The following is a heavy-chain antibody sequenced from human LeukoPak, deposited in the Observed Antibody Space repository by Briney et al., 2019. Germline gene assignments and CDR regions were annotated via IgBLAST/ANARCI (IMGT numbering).Heavy chain of an antibody. CDR2: INHSGST. CDR3: ARGRMTMVVRLAEYFQH. V-gene: IGHV4-34*01. CDR1: GGSFSGYY. J-gene: IGHJ1*01. D-gene: IGHD4/OR15-4a*01. Sequence: SETLSLTCAVYGGSFSGYYWGWIRQPPGKGLEWIGEINHSGSTNYNPSLKSRVTISVDTSKNQFSLKLSSVTAADTAVYYGARGRMTMVVRLAEYFQHWGQGTLVTVSS.